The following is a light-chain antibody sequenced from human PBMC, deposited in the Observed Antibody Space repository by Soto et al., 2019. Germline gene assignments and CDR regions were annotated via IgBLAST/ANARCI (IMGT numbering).Light chain of an antibody. CDR2: GAS. V-gene: IGKV3-20*01. CDR3: QQYGSSRT. J-gene: IGKJ1*01. CDR1: QSVSSSY. Sequence: EIGLTQSPGTLSLSPGERATLSCRASQSVSSSYLAWYQQKPGQAPRLLLYGASSRATGIPDRLSGSGSGTDFTLTISRLEAEDFAVYYCQQYGSSRTFGQGTKVEIK.